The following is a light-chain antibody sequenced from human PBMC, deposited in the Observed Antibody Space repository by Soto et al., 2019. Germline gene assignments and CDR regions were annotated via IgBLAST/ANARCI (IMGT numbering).Light chain of an antibody. CDR1: QSIGRF. J-gene: IGKJ5*01. CDR3: QQLLSYPIT. CDR2: AAS. Sequence: DIQMTQSPSSLSASVGDRVTITCRASQSIGRFLNWHQQKPGKAPTLLIYAASNLQSGVPLRFSGSGSGTSFTLTISSLQPEDFATYYCQQLLSYPITFGQGTRLEIK. V-gene: IGKV1-9*01.